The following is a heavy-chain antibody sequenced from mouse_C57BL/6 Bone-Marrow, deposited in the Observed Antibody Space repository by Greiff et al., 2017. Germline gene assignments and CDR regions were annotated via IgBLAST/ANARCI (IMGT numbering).Heavy chain of an antibody. V-gene: IGHV3-6*01. J-gene: IGHJ3*01. Sequence: EVKLLESGPGLVKPSQSLSLTCSVTGYSITSGYYWNWIRQFPGNKLEWMGYISYDGSNNYNPSLKNRISITRDPSKNQFFLKLNSVTTEDTATYYCARRGGSMVPGAYWGQGTLVTVSA. CDR3: ARRGGSMVPGAY. D-gene: IGHD1-1*02. CDR2: ISYDGSN. CDR1: GYSITSGYY.